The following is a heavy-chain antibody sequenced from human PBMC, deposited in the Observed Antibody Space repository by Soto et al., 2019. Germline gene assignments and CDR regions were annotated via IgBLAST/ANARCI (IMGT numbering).Heavy chain of an antibody. D-gene: IGHD1-1*01. CDR3: VRDGTKTLRDWFDP. CDR2: IYATGTT. V-gene: IGHV4-4*07. CDR1: GASISGFY. Sequence: LSLTCTVSGASISGFYWSWIRKPAGKGLEWIGRIYATGTTDYNPSLKRRVMMSVDTSKKQFSLKLRSVTAADTAVYYCVRDGTKTLRDWFDPWGQGISVTVSS. J-gene: IGHJ5*02.